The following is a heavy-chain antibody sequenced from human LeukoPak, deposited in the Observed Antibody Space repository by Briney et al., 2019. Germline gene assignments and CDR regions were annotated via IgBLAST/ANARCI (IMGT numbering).Heavy chain of an antibody. J-gene: IGHJ4*02. CDR1: GGSISSYY. V-gene: IGHV4-59*01. CDR3: ARADDDYCSGGSCLLDY. D-gene: IGHD2-15*01. CDR2: IYYSGST. Sequence: SETLSLTCTVSGGSISSYYWSWIRQPPGEGLEWIGYIYYSGSTNYNPSLKSRVTISVDTSKNQFSLKLSSVTAADTAVYYCARADDDYCSGGSCLLDYWGQGTLVTVSS.